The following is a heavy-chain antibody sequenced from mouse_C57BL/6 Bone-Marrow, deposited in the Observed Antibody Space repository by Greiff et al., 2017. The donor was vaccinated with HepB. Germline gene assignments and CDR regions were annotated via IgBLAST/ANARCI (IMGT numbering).Heavy chain of an antibody. D-gene: IGHD1-1*01. CDR1: GYTFTSYW. CDR3: ARAFITTVVEDY. CDR2: IYPSDSET. V-gene: IGHV1-61*01. Sequence: QVQLQQPGAELVRPGSSVKLSCKASGYTFTSYWMDWVKQRPGQGLEWIGNIYPSDSETHYNQKFKDKATLTVDKASSTAYMQLSSLTSEDSAVYYCARAFITTVVEDYWGQGTTLTVSS. J-gene: IGHJ2*01.